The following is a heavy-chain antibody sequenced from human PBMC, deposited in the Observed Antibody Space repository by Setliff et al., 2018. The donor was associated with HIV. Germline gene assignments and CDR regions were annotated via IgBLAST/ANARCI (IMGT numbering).Heavy chain of an antibody. D-gene: IGHD4-17*01. CDR3: ARAAAGNTGPFDL. CDR2: IYYTGST. Sequence: SETLSLTCTVSGASVSSGGFYWSWIRQPPGKGLEWIGYIYYTGSTYYNPSLKSRVTMSVDTSKNQFSLKLTSVTASDTAVYYCARAAAGNTGPFDLWGQGSPVTVSS. J-gene: IGHJ4*02. V-gene: IGHV4-61*08. CDR1: GASVSSGGFY.